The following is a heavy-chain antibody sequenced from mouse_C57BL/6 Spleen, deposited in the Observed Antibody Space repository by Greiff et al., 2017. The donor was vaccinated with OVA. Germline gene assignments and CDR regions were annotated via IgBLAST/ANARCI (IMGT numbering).Heavy chain of an antibody. D-gene: IGHD2-2*01. CDR1: GFSLTSYG. V-gene: IGHV2-2*01. J-gene: IGHJ4*01. CDR2: IWSGGST. Sequence: LVESGPGLVQPSQSLSITCTVSGFSLTSYGVHWVRQSPGKGLEWLGVIWSGGSTDYNAAFISRLSISKDNSKSQVFFKMNSLQADDAAIYCCALYYGYGRAMDYWGQGTSVTVSS. CDR3: ALYYGYGRAMDY.